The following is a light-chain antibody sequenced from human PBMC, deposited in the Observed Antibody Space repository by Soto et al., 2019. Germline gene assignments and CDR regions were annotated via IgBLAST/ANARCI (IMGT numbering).Light chain of an antibody. J-gene: IGKJ1*01. Sequence: DIQMTQSPSTLSASVGDRVTITCRASQGIGSWLAWYQQKPGGAPKLLIYKASTLDSGVPSRFSGSGSGTEFTLTISSLQPDDFATYYCQQYNSSFGQGTKVDIK. CDR2: KAS. CDR3: QQYNSS. CDR1: QGIGSW. V-gene: IGKV1-5*03.